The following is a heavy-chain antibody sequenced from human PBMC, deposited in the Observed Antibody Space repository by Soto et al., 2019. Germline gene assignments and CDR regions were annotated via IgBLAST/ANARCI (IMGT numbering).Heavy chain of an antibody. CDR2: ISAYNDNT. V-gene: IGHV1-18*01. D-gene: IGHD6-13*01. Sequence: QIQLVQSGAEVKKPGASVKVSCKASGYTFTSYGISWVRQAPGQGLEWMGWISAYNDNTNYAQKLQGRVTMTTDTSTSTAYMELRSLRSDDTAVYYCARAESSSSWPDGIDYWGQGTLVTVSS. CDR1: GYTFTSYG. CDR3: ARAESSSSWPDGIDY. J-gene: IGHJ4*02.